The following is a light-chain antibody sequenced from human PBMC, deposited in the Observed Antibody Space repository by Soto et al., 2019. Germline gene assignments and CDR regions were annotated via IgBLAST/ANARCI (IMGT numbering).Light chain of an antibody. Sequence: GDRVTITCLASQSISTYLNWYQQKPGKAPKVLIYAASNLQSGVPPRFSGSGSGTDFTLTISSLQPEDVATYFCQQSYRTPITFGQGTRLEI. CDR1: QSISTY. CDR3: QQSYRTPIT. CDR2: AAS. J-gene: IGKJ5*01. V-gene: IGKV1-39*01.